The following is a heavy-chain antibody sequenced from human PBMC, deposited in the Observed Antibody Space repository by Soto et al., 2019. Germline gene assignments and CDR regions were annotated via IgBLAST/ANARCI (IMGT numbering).Heavy chain of an antibody. CDR3: ARARWYDAFDV. Sequence: SESLSLTCAVSGFFISSGNYWGWIRKPPGKGLEWIGSIFHGGNTYYNPSLKSRVTISVDMSKNQFSLKLNSVTAADTAVYYCARARWYDAFDVWGQGTVVTVSS. J-gene: IGHJ3*01. CDR2: IFHGGNT. D-gene: IGHD2-15*01. V-gene: IGHV4-38-2*01. CDR1: GFFISSGNY.